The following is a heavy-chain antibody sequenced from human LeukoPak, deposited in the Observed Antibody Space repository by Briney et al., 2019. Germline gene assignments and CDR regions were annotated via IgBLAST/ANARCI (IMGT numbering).Heavy chain of an antibody. CDR2: ISGSGGST. CDR1: GFTFSSYA. CDR3: ASLYCSGGSCYSPRTYYFDY. V-gene: IGHV3-23*01. Sequence: PGGSLRLSCAASGFTFSSYAMSWVRQAPGKGLEWVSAISGSGGSTYYADSVRGRFTISRDNSKNTLYLQMNSLRAEDTAVYYCASLYCSGGSCYSPRTYYFDYWGQGTLVTVSS. D-gene: IGHD2-15*01. J-gene: IGHJ4*02.